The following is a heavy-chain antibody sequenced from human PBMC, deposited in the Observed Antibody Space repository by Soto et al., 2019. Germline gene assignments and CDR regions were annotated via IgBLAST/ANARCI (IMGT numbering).Heavy chain of an antibody. CDR2: IYPGDSDT. J-gene: IGHJ4*02. V-gene: IGHV5-51*01. D-gene: IGHD2-2*01. Sequence: GESLKISCKGSGYSFTSYSIGGVRQMPGKGLEWMGIIYPGDSDTRYSPSFQGQVTISADKSISTAYLQWSSLKASDTAMYYCATYCSSTSCYRGGLYYFDYWGQGTLVTVSS. CDR3: ATYCSSTSCYRGGLYYFDY. CDR1: GYSFTSYS.